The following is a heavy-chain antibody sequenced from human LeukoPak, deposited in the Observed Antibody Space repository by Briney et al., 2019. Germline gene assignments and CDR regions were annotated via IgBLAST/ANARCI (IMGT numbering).Heavy chain of an antibody. CDR2: INPNSGGT. D-gene: IGHD3-9*01. J-gene: IGHJ4*02. CDR1: GYTFTDYR. Sequence: ASVKVSCKASGYTFTDYRMHWVRQAPGQGLEWMGWINPNSGGTNYAQKFQGRVTMTRDTSTTTAYMELSRLRSDDTAVYYCARHWDVLRYFDWLFTLDYWGQGTLVTVSS. V-gene: IGHV1-2*02. CDR3: ARHWDVLRYFDWLFTLDY.